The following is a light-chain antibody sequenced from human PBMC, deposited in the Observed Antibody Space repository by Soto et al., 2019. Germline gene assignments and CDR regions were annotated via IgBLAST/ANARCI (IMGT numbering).Light chain of an antibody. J-gene: IGKJ1*01. CDR1: QSISSW. CDR2: DAS. Sequence: DMQMTQSPSSLSASVGDRGTITCRASQSISSWLAWYQQKPGKAPKLLIYDASSLESGVPSRFSGSGSGTEFTLTISSLQPDDFATYYCQQYDSYSWTFGQGTKVDNK. CDR3: QQYDSYSWT. V-gene: IGKV1-5*01.